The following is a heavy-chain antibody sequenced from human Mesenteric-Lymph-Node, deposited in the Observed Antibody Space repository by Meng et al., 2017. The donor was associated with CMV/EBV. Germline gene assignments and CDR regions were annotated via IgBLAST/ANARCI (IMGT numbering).Heavy chain of an antibody. CDR2: ISYDGRNK. V-gene: IGHV3-30*03. J-gene: IGHJ4*02. CDR1: GFTFGNFW. D-gene: IGHD1-7*01. CDR3: ASGVITGITSVDY. Sequence: GESLKISCAASGFTFGNFWMSWVRQAPGKGLAWVAVISYDGRNKYYADSVKGRFTISRDNSKNTLYLQMNSLRAEDTAVFYCASGVITGITSVDYWGQGTLVTVSS.